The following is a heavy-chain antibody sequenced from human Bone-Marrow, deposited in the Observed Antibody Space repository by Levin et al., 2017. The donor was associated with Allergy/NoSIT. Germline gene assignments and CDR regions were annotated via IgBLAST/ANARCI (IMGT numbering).Heavy chain of an antibody. CDR3: ARGTIFGVVYGV. Sequence: PSETLSLTCIVSGGSISTYYWSWIRQPPGKGLEWIGYIYYSGSANYNPSLKSRVTISVDTSKNQFSLKLSSVTAADTAVYYCARGTIFGVVYGVWGQGTTVTVSS. V-gene: IGHV4-59*01. D-gene: IGHD3-3*01. J-gene: IGHJ6*02. CDR1: GGSISTYY. CDR2: IYYSGSA.